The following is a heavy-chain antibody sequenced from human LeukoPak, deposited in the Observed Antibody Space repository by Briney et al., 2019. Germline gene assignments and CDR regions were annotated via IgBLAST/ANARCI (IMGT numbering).Heavy chain of an antibody. CDR3: ATDYSYGSGSYYNRFDN. CDR1: GFTFNNYA. D-gene: IGHD3-10*01. V-gene: IGHV3-30*03. CDR2: ISSDESNK. J-gene: IGHJ4*02. Sequence: GGSLRRSCAASGFTFNNYAVHWVRQAPGEGLEWVALISSDESNKYYADSVKGRFTISRDNSMNTLYLQMNSLRADDTAVYYCATDYSYGSGSYYNRFDNWGQGTLVTVSS.